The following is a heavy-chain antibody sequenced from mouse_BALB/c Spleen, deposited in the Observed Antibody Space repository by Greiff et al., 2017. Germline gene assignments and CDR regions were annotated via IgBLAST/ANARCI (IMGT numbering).Heavy chain of an antibody. Sequence: VQLQQSGPELVKPGASVKISCKASGYAFSSSWMNWVKQRPGQGLEWIGRIYPGDGDTNYNGKFKGKATLTADKSSSTAYMQLSSLTSVDSAVYFCARSGDYDEDWFAYWGQGTLVTVSA. CDR2: IYPGDGDT. J-gene: IGHJ3*01. D-gene: IGHD2-4*01. CDR1: GYAFSSSW. CDR3: ARSGDYDEDWFAY. V-gene: IGHV1-82*01.